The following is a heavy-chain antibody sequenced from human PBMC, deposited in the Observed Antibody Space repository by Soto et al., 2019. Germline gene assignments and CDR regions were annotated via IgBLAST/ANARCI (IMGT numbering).Heavy chain of an antibody. J-gene: IGHJ5*02. CDR3: ARVSIRLQDWFDP. CDR2: IYSGGST. D-gene: IGHD4-4*01. V-gene: IGHV3-53*01. Sequence: GGSLRLSCAASGFTVSSNYMSWVRQAPGKGLEWVSVIYSGGSTYYADSVKGRFTISRDNSKNTLYLQMNSLRAEDTAVYYCARVSIRLQDWFDPWAREPWSPSPQ. CDR1: GFTVSSNY.